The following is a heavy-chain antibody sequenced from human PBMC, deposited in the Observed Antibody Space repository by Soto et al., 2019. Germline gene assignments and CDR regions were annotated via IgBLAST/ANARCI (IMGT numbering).Heavy chain of an antibody. V-gene: IGHV6-1*01. CDR3: ARDGKIAAAGTWVANNWFDP. CDR2: TYYRSKWYN. D-gene: IGHD6-13*01. CDR1: GDSVSSNSAA. Sequence: PSQTLSLTCAISGDSVSSNSAAWNWIRQSPSRGLEWLGRTYYRSKWYNDYAVSVKSRITINPDTSKNQFSLQLNSVTPEDTAVYYCARDGKIAAAGTWVANNWFDPWGQGTLVTVSS. J-gene: IGHJ5*02.